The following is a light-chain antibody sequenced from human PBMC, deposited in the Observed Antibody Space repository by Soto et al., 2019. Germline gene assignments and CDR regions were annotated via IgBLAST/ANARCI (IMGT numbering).Light chain of an antibody. CDR3: SSYAGSNNLV. CDR1: SSDVGSYNY. J-gene: IGLJ2*01. V-gene: IGLV2-8*01. Sequence: QSALTQPHSASGSPGQSVTISCTGTSSDVGSYNYVSWYQQYPGKAPKLMIYEISKRPSGVPDRFSGSKSGNPASLTVSGLQAEDEDDYYCSSYAGSNNLVFGGGTKLTVL. CDR2: EIS.